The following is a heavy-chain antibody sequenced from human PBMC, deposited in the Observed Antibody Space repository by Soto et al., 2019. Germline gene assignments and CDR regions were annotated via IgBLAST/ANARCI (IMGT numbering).Heavy chain of an antibody. V-gene: IGHV4-59*01. CDR1: GGSISSYY. Sequence: QVQLQESGPGLVKPSETLSLTCTVSGGSISSYYWSWIRQPPGKGLEWIGYIYYSGSTNYNPSLKSRVTISVDTSKNQFSLKLSSVTAADTAVYYCARALPFTGADDYWGQGTLVTVSS. J-gene: IGHJ4*02. CDR2: IYYSGST. CDR3: ARALPFTGADDY. D-gene: IGHD7-27*01.